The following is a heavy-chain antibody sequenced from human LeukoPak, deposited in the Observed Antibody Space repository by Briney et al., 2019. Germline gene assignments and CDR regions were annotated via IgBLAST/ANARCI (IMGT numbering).Heavy chain of an antibody. J-gene: IGHJ4*02. V-gene: IGHV4-59*11. CDR2: IYYSGTT. D-gene: IGHD6-13*01. Sequence: PAETLTLTCTVSGCSISSHYWSWIRQPPGKGLEWVAYIYYSGTTNYKPSLKGRVTISVDTSKNQFSLKLSSVTAADTAVYYCARGVYIAAAQYGYWGQGTLVTVSS. CDR3: ARGVYIAAAQYGY. CDR1: GCSISSHY.